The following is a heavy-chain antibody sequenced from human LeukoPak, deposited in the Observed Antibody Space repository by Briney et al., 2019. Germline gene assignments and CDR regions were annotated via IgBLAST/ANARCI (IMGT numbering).Heavy chain of an antibody. J-gene: IGHJ5*02. CDR1: GASVSSDY. CDR3: ARHPFQYPFDH. Sequence: SETLSLTCTVSGASVSSDYWSWIRQSPGKGLEWIGYIYHSGHTMSNPSLKSRVSLSLDTSNNQFSLKLSSVTAADAAVYYCARHPFQYPFDHWGQGTVVSVSS. V-gene: IGHV4-59*08. CDR2: IYHSGHT. D-gene: IGHD2/OR15-2a*01.